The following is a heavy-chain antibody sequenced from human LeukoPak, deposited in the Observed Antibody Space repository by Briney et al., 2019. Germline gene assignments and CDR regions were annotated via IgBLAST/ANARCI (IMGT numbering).Heavy chain of an antibody. V-gene: IGHV1-2*04. J-gene: IGHJ6*04. CDR3: ARAISTTDNYYYYGMDV. D-gene: IGHD4-17*01. Sequence: ASVKVSRKASGYTFTGYYMHWVRQAPGQGLEWMGWINPNSGGTNYAQKFQGWVTMTRDTSISTAYMELSRLRSDDTAVYYCARAISTTDNYYYYGMDVWGKGTTVTVSS. CDR1: GYTFTGYY. CDR2: INPNSGGT.